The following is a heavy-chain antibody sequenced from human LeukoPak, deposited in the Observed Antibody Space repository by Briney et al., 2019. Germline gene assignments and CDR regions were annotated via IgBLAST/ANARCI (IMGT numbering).Heavy chain of an antibody. CDR2: INPTSGSK. CDR3: ARANGRSSYYYYMDV. CDR1: GYTFNSYY. Sequence: ASVTVSCKASGYTFNSYYMHWVRQAPGQGLEWMGIINPTSGSKTYAQKFQGRVTMTRDTSTSTVYMELSSLRSEDTAVYYCARANGRSSYYYYMDVWGRGTTVTVSS. D-gene: IGHD2-8*01. V-gene: IGHV1-46*02. J-gene: IGHJ6*03.